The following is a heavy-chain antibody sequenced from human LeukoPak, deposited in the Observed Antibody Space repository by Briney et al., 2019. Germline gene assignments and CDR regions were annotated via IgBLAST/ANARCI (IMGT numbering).Heavy chain of an antibody. CDR3: AGGSSMEV. V-gene: IGHV3-7*03. CDR1: GFPYSNSW. CDR2: IKKDGSGI. J-gene: IGHJ6*04. Sequence: GGSLRLLCAVSGFPYSNSWMYWLRQAPGKGREGVANIKKDGSGISYVDSVKGPFIITRDNARNSLYLQMNSLRVEDTAVYFCAGGSSMEVWGKGTAVTVSS. D-gene: IGHD1-26*01.